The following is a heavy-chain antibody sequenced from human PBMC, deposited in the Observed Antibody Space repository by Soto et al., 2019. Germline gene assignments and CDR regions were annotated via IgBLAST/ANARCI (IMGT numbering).Heavy chain of an antibody. V-gene: IGHV4-39*01. CDR1: GGSISSSSYY. J-gene: IGHJ4*02. Sequence: QLQLQESGPGLVKPSETLSLTCTVSGGSISSSSYYWGWIRQPPGKGLEWIGSIYYSGSTYYNPSLKSRVTISVDTSKNQFSLKLSSVTAADTAVYYCASRAIYDYIWGSPSGRFDYWGQGTLVTVSS. CDR3: ASRAIYDYIWGSPSGRFDY. CDR2: IYYSGST. D-gene: IGHD3-16*01.